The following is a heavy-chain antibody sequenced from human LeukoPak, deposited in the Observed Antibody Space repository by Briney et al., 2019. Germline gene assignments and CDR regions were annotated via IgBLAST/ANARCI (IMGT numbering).Heavy chain of an antibody. D-gene: IGHD6-19*01. Sequence: GGSLRLSCAASGFTFSSYGMHWVGQAPGKGLEWVAVIWYDESKRYYADSVKGRFTISRDNSKNTLYLQMNSLRAEDTAVYYCARDDFGSGSPFDYWGQGTVVPVSS. V-gene: IGHV3-33*01. CDR3: ARDDFGSGSPFDY. CDR1: GFTFSSYG. J-gene: IGHJ4*02. CDR2: IWYDESKR.